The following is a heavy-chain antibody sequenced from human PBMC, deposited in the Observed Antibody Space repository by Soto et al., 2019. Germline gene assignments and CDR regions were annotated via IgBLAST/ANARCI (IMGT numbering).Heavy chain of an antibody. CDR2: ISSSISTI. V-gene: IGHV3-48*01. D-gene: IGHD2-15*01. J-gene: IGHJ4*02. CDR3: ARPRYCSGGTCFFDY. Sequence: PGGSLRLSCEASGFTFSQYSMNWVRQAPGKGLEWVSYISSSISTIYYADSEKGRFTISRDNAKNSVYLQMNSLRAEDTAVYYCARPRYCSGGTCFFDYWGQGTLVTVSS. CDR1: GFTFSQYS.